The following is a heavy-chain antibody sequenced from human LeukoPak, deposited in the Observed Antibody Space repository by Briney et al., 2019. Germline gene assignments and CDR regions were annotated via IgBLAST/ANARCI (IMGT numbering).Heavy chain of an antibody. D-gene: IGHD6-6*01. CDR1: GGSISTSNYF. Sequence: PSETLSLTCSVSGGSISTSNYFWGWIRQPPGKGLEWIGSIFYSGNTYYNPSLKSRVTVSVDTSKNQFSLKLSSVTAADTAVYYCVSSLGHLVPAPYNFDYWGQGTMVTVSS. V-gene: IGHV4-39*01. J-gene: IGHJ4*02. CDR2: IFYSGNT. CDR3: VSSLGHLVPAPYNFDY.